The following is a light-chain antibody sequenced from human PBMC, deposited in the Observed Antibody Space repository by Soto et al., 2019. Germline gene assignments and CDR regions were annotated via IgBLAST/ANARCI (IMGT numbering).Light chain of an antibody. CDR2: WTS. CDR3: QQYFISPQT. V-gene: IGKV4-1*01. J-gene: IGKJ1*01. Sequence: DIVMTQSPDSLAVSLGERATINCKSSQTLLDSSNNKASLSWYQQKPGQPPKLLIYWTSTREFGVPDRFSGSRSGTDFTLTISSLQAEDVAVYYCQQYFISPQTLGHGTKVEIK. CDR1: QTLLDSSNNKAS.